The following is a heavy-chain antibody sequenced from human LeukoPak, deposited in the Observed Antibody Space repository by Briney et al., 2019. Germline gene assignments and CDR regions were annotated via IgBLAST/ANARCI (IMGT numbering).Heavy chain of an antibody. CDR3: AREGYYGSGIADY. V-gene: IGHV4-30-4*01. CDR1: GGSISSGDYY. D-gene: IGHD3-10*01. Sequence: SRTLSLTCTVSGGSISSGDYYWSWIRQPPGKGLEWIGYIYYSGSTYYNPSLKSRVTISVDTSKNQFSLKLSSVTAADTAVYYCAREGYYGSGIADYWGQGTLVTVSS. CDR2: IYYSGST. J-gene: IGHJ4*02.